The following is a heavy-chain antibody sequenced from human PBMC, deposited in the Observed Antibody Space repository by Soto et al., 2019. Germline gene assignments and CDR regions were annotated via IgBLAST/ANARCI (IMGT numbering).Heavy chain of an antibody. Sequence: GGSLRLSCAASGFTFSSYGMHWVRQAPGKGLEWVAVIWYDGSNKYYADSVKGRFTISRDNSKNTLFLQMNSLRAEDTAVYYCASDSLDIVLVPAAPNYYYYYGMDVWGQGTTVTVSS. V-gene: IGHV3-33*01. J-gene: IGHJ6*02. D-gene: IGHD2-2*01. CDR2: IWYDGSNK. CDR3: ASDSLDIVLVPAAPNYYYYYGMDV. CDR1: GFTFSSYG.